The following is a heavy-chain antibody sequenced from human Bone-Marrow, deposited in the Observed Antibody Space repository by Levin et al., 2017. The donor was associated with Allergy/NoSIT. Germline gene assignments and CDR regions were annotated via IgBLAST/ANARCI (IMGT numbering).Heavy chain of an antibody. CDR3: AIGHASGTFSDYVDH. Sequence: SQTLSLTCTVSGGSFSGYYWNFLRQSPGAGLEWRGEISSSGSAKYHPTLASRVTLSVDKSKNAFSLKLNSVTAADTAVYYFAIGHASGTFSDYVDHWGQGTPVTVSS. CDR2: ISSSGSA. V-gene: IGHV4-34*01. CDR1: GGSFSGYY. D-gene: IGHD3-10*01. J-gene: IGHJ5*02.